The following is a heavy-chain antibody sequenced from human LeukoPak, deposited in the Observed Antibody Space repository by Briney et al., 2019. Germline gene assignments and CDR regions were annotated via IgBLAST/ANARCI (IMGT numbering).Heavy chain of an antibody. Sequence: SETLSLTCTVSGGSISSYYWSWIRQPPGKGLEWIGYIYYSGSTNYNPSRKSRVTISVDTSKNQFSLKLSSVTAADTAVYYCARVRSLAAGTAADYFDYWGQGTLVTVSS. CDR2: IYYSGST. V-gene: IGHV4-59*01. D-gene: IGHD6-13*01. J-gene: IGHJ4*02. CDR1: GGSISSYY. CDR3: ARVRSLAAGTAADYFDY.